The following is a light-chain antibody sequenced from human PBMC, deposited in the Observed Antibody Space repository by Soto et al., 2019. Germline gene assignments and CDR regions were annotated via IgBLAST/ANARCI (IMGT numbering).Light chain of an antibody. J-gene: IGLJ2*01. CDR2: EVS. V-gene: IGLV2-8*01. CDR3: SSYAGSNNVV. Sequence: QSALTKPPSASGSPGQSVPISCTGTSSDVGVYNYVSWYQQHPGKAPKLLIYEVSKRPSGVPDRFSGSKSGNTASLTVSGLQAEDEADFYCSSYAGSNNVVFGGGTKLTVL. CDR1: SSDVGVYNY.